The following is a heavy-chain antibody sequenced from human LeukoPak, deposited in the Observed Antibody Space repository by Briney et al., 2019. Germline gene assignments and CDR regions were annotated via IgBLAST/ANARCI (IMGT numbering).Heavy chain of an antibody. J-gene: IGHJ4*02. CDR1: GGSISSSSYY. Sequence: SETLSLTCTVSGGSISSSSYYWGWIRQPPGKGLEWIGNIFYSGTTYYNPSLKSRVTISVDTSKNQFSLKMRSVTAADTDVYYCARVLRSGTYYFDYWGQGTLVTVSS. D-gene: IGHD1-26*01. CDR3: ARVLRSGTYYFDY. V-gene: IGHV4-39*01. CDR2: IFYSGTT.